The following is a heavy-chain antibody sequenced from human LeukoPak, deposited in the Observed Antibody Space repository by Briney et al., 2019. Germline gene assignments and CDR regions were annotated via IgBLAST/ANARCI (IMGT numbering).Heavy chain of an antibody. CDR1: GFTFRDYG. Sequence: SGGSLRLSCAASGFTFRDYGMAWLRQAPGKGREWVSTINNRGDETHYADFVKGRFTISRDNSKSTLARKMRSLRVDDTAVYYCERDPSEYEYNRGWYRDFWGQGSQVIVSS. V-gene: IGHV3-23*01. D-gene: IGHD6-19*01. J-gene: IGHJ4*02. CDR3: ERDPSEYEYNRGWYRDF. CDR2: INNRGDET.